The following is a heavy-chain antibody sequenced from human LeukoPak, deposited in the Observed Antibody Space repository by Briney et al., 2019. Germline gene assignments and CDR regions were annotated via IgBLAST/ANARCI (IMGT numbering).Heavy chain of an antibody. CDR1: GFTFVKYD. CDR3: ARESGNTFNNPFDM. J-gene: IGHJ3*02. CDR2: IGGSGRST. V-gene: IGHV3-23*01. D-gene: IGHD2/OR15-2a*01. Sequence: PGGSLGLSCAAPGFTFVKYDKTWGRPAPREGPGGGSGIGGSGRSTYYADSVKGRFTISRDNSKNTLYLQMNSLRADDTALYYCARESGNTFNNPFDMWGQGTMVIVSS.